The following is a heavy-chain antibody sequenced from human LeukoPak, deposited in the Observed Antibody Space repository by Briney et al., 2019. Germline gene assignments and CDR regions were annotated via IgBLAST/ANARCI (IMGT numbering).Heavy chain of an antibody. CDR1: GGSISSGGYY. CDR2: IYYSGST. D-gene: IGHD6-6*01. CDR3: ARISSPSAYAFDI. V-gene: IGHV4-31*03. Sequence: SETLSLTCTVSGGSISSGGYYWSWIRQHPGKGLEWIGYIYYSGSTYYNPSLKSRVTISVDTSKSQFSLKLSSVTAADTAVYYCARISSPSAYAFDIWGQGTMVTVSS. J-gene: IGHJ3*02.